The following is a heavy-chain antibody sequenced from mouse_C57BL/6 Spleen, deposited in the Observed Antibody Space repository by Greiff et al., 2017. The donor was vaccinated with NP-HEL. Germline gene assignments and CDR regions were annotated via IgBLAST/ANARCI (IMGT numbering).Heavy chain of an antibody. Sequence: EVKLQESGGGLVKPGGSLKLSCAASGFTFSSYAMSWVRQTPEKRLEWVATISDGGSYTYYPDNVKGRFTISRDNAKNNLYLQMSHLKSEDTAMYYCARDMDGYPYYFDYWGQGTTLTVSS. CDR3: ARDMDGYPYYFDY. CDR1: GFTFSSYA. V-gene: IGHV5-4*01. CDR2: ISDGGSYT. J-gene: IGHJ2*01. D-gene: IGHD2-3*01.